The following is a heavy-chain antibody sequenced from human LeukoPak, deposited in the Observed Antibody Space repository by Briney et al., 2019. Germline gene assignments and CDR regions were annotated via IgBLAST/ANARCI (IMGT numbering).Heavy chain of an antibody. D-gene: IGHD3-10*01. CDR2: MNPNSGNT. CDR3: AKGTGSGTYNCDD. V-gene: IGHV1-8*01. J-gene: IGHJ4*02. Sequence: ASVKVSCKASGYTFTSYDINWVRQATGQGLEWMGWMNPNSGNTGQAQKFQGRITMTRNTSISTAYMELSSLRPEDTAVYFCAKGTGSGTYNCDDWGQGTLVTVSS. CDR1: GYTFTSYD.